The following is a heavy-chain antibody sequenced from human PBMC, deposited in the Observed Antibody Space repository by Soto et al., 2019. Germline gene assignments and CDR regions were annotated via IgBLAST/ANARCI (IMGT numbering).Heavy chain of an antibody. V-gene: IGHV1-69*13. D-gene: IGHD6-13*01. J-gene: IGHJ5*02. CDR3: ATTHRGIAESGIGWFAP. Sequence: SVKVSCKASGGTFSSYAISWVRQAPGQGLEWMGGIIPIFGTANYAQKFQGRVTITADESTSTAYMELSSLRSEDTAVYYCATTHRGIAESGIGWFAPWGKGTRVTVS. CDR1: GGTFSSYA. CDR2: IIPIFGTA.